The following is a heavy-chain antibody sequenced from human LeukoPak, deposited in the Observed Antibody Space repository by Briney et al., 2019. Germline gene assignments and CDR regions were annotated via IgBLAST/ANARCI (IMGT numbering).Heavy chain of an antibody. V-gene: IGHV1-8*02. Sequence: ASVKVSCKPSGYTFTGYYIQWVRQAPGQGLEWMGWMNPNSGNTGYAQKFQGRVTMTRNTSISTAYMELSSLRSEDTAVYYCARGFRGAAGTRRADKFDYWGQGTLVTVSS. D-gene: IGHD6-13*01. CDR2: MNPNSGNT. CDR1: GYTFTGYY. J-gene: IGHJ4*02. CDR3: ARGFRGAAGTRRADKFDY.